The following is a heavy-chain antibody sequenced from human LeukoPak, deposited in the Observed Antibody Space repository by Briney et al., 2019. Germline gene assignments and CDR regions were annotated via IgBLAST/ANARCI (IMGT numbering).Heavy chain of an antibody. J-gene: IGHJ5*02. V-gene: IGHV1-69*01. CDR3: ARTLRYYDFWSGYYKGDNWFDP. CDR2: IIPIFGTA. CDR1: GGTFSSYA. Sequence: SVKVSCKASGGTFSSYAISWVRQAPGQGLEWMGGIIPIFGTANYAQKFQGRVTITADESTSTAYMELSSLRSEDTVVYYCARTLRYYDFWSGYYKGDNWFDPWGQGTLVTVSS. D-gene: IGHD3-3*01.